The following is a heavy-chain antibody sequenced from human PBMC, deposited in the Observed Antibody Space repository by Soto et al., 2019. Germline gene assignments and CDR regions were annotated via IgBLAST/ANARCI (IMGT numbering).Heavy chain of an antibody. CDR3: ASAAI. D-gene: IGHD6-25*01. CDR1: GFTFSNYW. J-gene: IGHJ4*02. CDR2: IKQDGTEK. Sequence: EVQLVESGGGLVQPGGSLRLSCAASGFTFSNYWMSWVRQAPGKGLEWVANIKQDGTEKNYVDSVRSRFTISRDNSKNSLDLQMNSLTAEDTAVYYCASAAIWGQGTLATVSS. V-gene: IGHV3-7*01.